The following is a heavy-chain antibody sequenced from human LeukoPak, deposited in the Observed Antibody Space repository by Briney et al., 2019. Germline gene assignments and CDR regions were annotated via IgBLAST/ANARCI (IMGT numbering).Heavy chain of an antibody. CDR1: GGPITTYY. CDR3: ARVSGYDILTGYYIQRYYFDY. V-gene: IGHV4-4*07. Sequence: SETLSLTCTVSGGPITTYYVSWIRQSAGRGVEWIGRISGSGVITYNPSLKSRVILSLDTSNNHFSLKLISVTAADTAVYYCARVSGYDILTGYYIQRYYFDYWGQGTLVTVSS. J-gene: IGHJ4*02. CDR2: ISGSGVI. D-gene: IGHD3-9*01.